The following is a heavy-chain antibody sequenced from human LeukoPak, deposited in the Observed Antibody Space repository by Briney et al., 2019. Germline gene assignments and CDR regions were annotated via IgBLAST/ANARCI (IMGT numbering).Heavy chain of an antibody. CDR1: GFIFSSYG. D-gene: IGHD3-10*01. CDR3: AKDHVILVRGGYFGMDV. J-gene: IGHJ6*02. V-gene: IGHV3-30*18. Sequence: AGRSLRLSCAASGFIFSSYGMHWVRRAPGKGLEWVAVISYDGNNKYYADSVKGRFTISRDNSKNTLYLQMNSLRAEDTAVYNCAKDHVILVRGGYFGMDVWGQGTTVTVSS. CDR2: ISYDGNNK.